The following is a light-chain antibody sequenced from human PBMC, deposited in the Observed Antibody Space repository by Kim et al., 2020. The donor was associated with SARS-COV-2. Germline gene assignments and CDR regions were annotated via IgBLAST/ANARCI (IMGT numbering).Light chain of an antibody. V-gene: IGKV1-5*03. Sequence: SASVGDRVTITCRSSQSNDSWLAWYQQVPRKAPKLLIYQASSLESDVPSRFSGSRSGTEFTLSDRSMQPDDFATYYCQQYRSHWTFGQGTKVDIK. CDR1: QSNDSW. CDR3: QQYRSHWT. J-gene: IGKJ1*01. CDR2: QAS.